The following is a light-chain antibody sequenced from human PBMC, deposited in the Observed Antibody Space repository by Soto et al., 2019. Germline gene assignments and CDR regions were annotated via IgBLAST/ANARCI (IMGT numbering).Light chain of an antibody. J-gene: IGKJ4*01. Sequence: DIQFTHSPSFLSASVGDRVTITFRASQDISNYLAWYQQKPGKAPKFLIYATSTFQSGVPSRFSGSGSGTEFTLTTSSMQPEDFANYYCQQVNSYPLTFGGGTKV. V-gene: IGKV1-9*01. CDR2: ATS. CDR1: QDISNY. CDR3: QQVNSYPLT.